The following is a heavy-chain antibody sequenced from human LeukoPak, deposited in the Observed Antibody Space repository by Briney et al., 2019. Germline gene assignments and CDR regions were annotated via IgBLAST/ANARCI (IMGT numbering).Heavy chain of an antibody. CDR2: ISWKSGSI. CDR3: AKGGFSLGPGDYYHMDV. V-gene: IGHV3-9*03. CDR1: GFTFDDYA. D-gene: IGHD1-14*01. Sequence: PGGSLRLSCAASGFTFDDYAMHWVRQAPGKGLEWVSGISWKSGSIGYADSVKGRFTISRDNAKNSLYLQMNSLRAEDMALYYCAKGGFSLGPGDYYHMDVWGKGTTVTVSS. J-gene: IGHJ6*03.